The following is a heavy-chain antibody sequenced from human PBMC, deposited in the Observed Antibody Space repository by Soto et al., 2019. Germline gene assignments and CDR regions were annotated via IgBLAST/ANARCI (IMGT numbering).Heavy chain of an antibody. J-gene: IGHJ2*01. CDR1: GGSISSGGYY. CDR3: SRESGRTTVTTHWYFDL. D-gene: IGHD4-17*01. Sequence: SETLSLTCTVSGGSISSGGYYWSWIRQHPGKGLEWIGYIYYSGSTYYNPSLKSRVTISVDTSKNQFSLRLSSVTAADTAVYFCSRESGRTTVTTHWYFDLWGRGTLVTVSS. CDR2: IYYSGST. V-gene: IGHV4-31*03.